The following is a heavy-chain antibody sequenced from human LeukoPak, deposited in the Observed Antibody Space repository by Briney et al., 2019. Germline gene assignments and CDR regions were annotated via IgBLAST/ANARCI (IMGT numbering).Heavy chain of an antibody. CDR2: IYYSGST. CDR1: GGSISSSSYY. J-gene: IGHJ4*02. V-gene: IGHV4-39*02. D-gene: IGHD3-10*01. Sequence: PSETLSLTCTVSGGSISSSSYYWGWIRQPPGKGLEWIGSIYYSGSTYYNPSLKSRVTISVDTSKNHFSLKLTSVTAADTAVYYCAREGVITMVRGVNFGYWGQGTLVSVSS. CDR3: AREGVITMVRGVNFGY.